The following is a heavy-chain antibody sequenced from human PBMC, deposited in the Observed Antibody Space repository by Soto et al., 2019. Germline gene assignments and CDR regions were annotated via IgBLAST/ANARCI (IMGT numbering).Heavy chain of an antibody. CDR2: ISYDGSNK. CDR3: AKPDSSSYVYFDY. J-gene: IGHJ4*02. Sequence: GGSLRLSCXASGVTVKSSVVHGVRQAQGKGLEWVAVISYDGSNKYYADSVKGRFTISRDNSKNTLYLQMNSLRAEDTAVYYCAKPDSSSYVYFDYWGQGTLVTVSS. CDR1: GVTVKSSV. D-gene: IGHD6-6*01. V-gene: IGHV3-30*18.